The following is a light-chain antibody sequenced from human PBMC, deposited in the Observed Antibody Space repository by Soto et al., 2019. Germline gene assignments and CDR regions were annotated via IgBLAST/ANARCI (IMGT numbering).Light chain of an antibody. V-gene: IGKV3-11*01. CDR3: QQRHTWPPS. Sequence: EIVLTQSPATLSLSPGERATLSCSVSQSIHIQLVWYQQKPGQAPRLVIYDTSNRATGIPARFSGSGSGTDFSLIISSLEPEDFALYHCQQRHTWPPSFGQGTRLDIK. CDR2: DTS. CDR1: QSIHIQ. J-gene: IGKJ5*01.